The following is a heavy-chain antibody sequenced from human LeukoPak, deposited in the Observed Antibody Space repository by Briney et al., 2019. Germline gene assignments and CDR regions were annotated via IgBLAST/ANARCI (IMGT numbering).Heavy chain of an antibody. D-gene: IGHD2-2*01. CDR2: ISGSGGST. CDR3: AKGYCSSTSCYGVGDY. V-gene: IGHV3-23*01. Sequence: GGSLRLSCAASGFTFSNYWMHWVRQAPGKGLEWVSAISGSGGSTYYADSVKGRFTISRDNSKNTLYLQMNSLRAEDTAVYYCAKGYCSSTSCYGVGDYWGQGTLVTVSS. J-gene: IGHJ4*02. CDR1: GFTFSNYW.